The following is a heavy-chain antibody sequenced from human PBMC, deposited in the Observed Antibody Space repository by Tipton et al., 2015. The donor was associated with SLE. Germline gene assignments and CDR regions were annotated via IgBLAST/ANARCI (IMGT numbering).Heavy chain of an antibody. D-gene: IGHD3-9*01. CDR3: ARAILTGYYNPSEY. CDR1: GFTFSSYA. CDR2: ISSNGGST. V-gene: IGHV3-64*04. J-gene: IGHJ4*02. Sequence: SLRLSCSASGFTFSSYALHWVRQAPGEGLEYVSGISSNGGSTYYADSVKGRLTISRDNSKNTLYLQMTSLRPEDTAVYYCARAILTGYYNPSEYWGQGTLVTVSS.